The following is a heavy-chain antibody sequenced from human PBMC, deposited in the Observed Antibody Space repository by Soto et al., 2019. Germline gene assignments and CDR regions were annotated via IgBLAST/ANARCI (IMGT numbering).Heavy chain of an antibody. CDR2: IIPTFGTA. CDR1: GGTFSSYA. J-gene: IGHJ1*01. V-gene: IGHV1-69*13. Sequence: SVKVSCKASGGTFSSYAISWVRQAPGQGLEWMGGIIPTFGTANYAQKFQGRVTITADESTSTAYMELSSLRSEDTAVYYCARGRIAARPGAEYFQHWGQGTLVTVS. CDR3: ARGRIAARPGAEYFQH. D-gene: IGHD6-6*01.